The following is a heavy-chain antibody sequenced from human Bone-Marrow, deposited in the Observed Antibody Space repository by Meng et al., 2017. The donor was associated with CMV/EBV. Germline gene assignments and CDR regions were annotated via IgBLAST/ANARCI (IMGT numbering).Heavy chain of an antibody. Sequence: GESLKISCAASGFTFDDYGMSWVRQAPGKGLEWVSGINWNGGSTGYADSVKGRFTISRDNAKNSLYLQMNSLRDEDTALYYCARGDYDFWSGNAFDILGKGTMVTVSS. D-gene: IGHD3-3*01. CDR1: GFTFDDYG. CDR3: ARGDYDFWSGNAFDI. V-gene: IGHV3-20*04. J-gene: IGHJ3*02. CDR2: INWNGGST.